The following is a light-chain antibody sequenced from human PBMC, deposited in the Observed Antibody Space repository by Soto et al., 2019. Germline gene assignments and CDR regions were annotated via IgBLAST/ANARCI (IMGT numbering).Light chain of an antibody. V-gene: IGKV1-39*01. Sequence: DIQMTQSPPSLSASVGDTVSITCRASQTVSIFLNWYQQKLGQAPTALIHRASTLQSGVPSRFAGSGDGTEFTLTINDVPADDFATYYCQQSYTAPISFGQGTRLEIK. CDR3: QQSYTAPIS. CDR1: QTVSIF. J-gene: IGKJ5*01. CDR2: RAS.